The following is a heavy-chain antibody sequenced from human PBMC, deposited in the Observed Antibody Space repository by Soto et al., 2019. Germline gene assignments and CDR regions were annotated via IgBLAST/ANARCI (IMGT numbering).Heavy chain of an antibody. CDR3: AREYSSGYYYFYAMDV. V-gene: IGHV3-66*01. J-gene: IGHJ6*02. CDR2: IYSGGST. D-gene: IGHD5-18*01. CDR1: GFTVSSNY. Sequence: EVQLVESGGGLVQPGGSLRLSCAASGFTVSSNYMSWVRQAPGKGLEWVSVIYSGGSTYYADSVKGRFTISRDNSKNTRYLQMNSLRAEDTAVYYCAREYSSGYYYFYAMDVWGQGTTVTVSS.